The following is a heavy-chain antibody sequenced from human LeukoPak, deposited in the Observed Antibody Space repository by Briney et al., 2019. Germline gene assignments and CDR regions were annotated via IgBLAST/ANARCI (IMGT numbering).Heavy chain of an antibody. Sequence: SETLSLTCAVYGGSFSGYYWSWIRQPPGKGLEWIGEINHSGSTNYNPSLKSRVTISVDTSKNQFSLKLSSVTAADTAVYYCARGRGYDFWSGYYTDRNWFDPWGQGTLVTVSS. V-gene: IGHV4-34*01. CDR3: ARGRGYDFWSGYYTDRNWFDP. J-gene: IGHJ5*02. D-gene: IGHD3-3*01. CDR2: INHSGST. CDR1: GGSFSGYY.